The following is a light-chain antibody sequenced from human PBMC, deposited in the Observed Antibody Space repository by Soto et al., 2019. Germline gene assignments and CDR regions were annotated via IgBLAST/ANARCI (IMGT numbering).Light chain of an antibody. CDR3: SSYTTTTRL. Sequence: QSVLTQPASVSGSPGQSITISCTGTSSDIGSNNYVSWFQQRPGKAPTLIIYEVSNRPSGVSTHFSGSKSGNTASLTISGLLPEDEAESYCSSYTTTTRLFGGGTQVTVL. CDR1: SSDIGSNNY. CDR2: EVS. J-gene: IGLJ3*02. V-gene: IGLV2-14*01.